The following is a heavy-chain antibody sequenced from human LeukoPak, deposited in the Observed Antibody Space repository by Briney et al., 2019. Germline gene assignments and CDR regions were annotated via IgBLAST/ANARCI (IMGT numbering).Heavy chain of an antibody. D-gene: IGHD5-12*01. J-gene: IGHJ4*02. V-gene: IGHV3-7*01. CDR2: IKQDGSEK. Sequence: QSGGSLRLSCAASGFTFSHYWMSWVRQAPGKGLEWVANIKQDGSEKYYVDSMKGRFTISRDNDKKSLYLQMNSLRAEDTAVYYCVRDHLVATTLFEFWGQGSLVTVSS. CDR1: GFTFSHYW. CDR3: VRDHLVATTLFEF.